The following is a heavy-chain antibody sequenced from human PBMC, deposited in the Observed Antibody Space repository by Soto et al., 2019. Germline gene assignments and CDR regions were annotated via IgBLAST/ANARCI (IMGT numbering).Heavy chain of an antibody. CDR2: IVVGSGNT. CDR3: AADYYYDSSGYSGAFDI. CDR1: GFTFTSSA. V-gene: IGHV1-58*01. J-gene: IGHJ3*02. Sequence: GASVKVSCKASGFTFTSSAVQWVRQARGQRLEWIGWIVVGSGNTNYAQKFQERVTITRDMSTSTAYMELSSLRSEDTAVYYCAADYYYDSSGYSGAFDIWGQGTMVTVSS. D-gene: IGHD3-22*01.